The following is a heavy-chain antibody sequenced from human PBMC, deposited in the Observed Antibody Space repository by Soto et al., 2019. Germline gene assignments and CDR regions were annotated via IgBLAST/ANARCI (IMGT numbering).Heavy chain of an antibody. V-gene: IGHV3-23*01. J-gene: IGHJ4*02. D-gene: IGHD6-19*01. CDR3: AKERSSGWSFDY. CDR1: GFTFSTYA. CDR2: ISGSGDST. Sequence: GGSLRLSCAASGFTFSTYALNWVRQAPGKGLEWVSGISGSGDSTYYADSVKGRFTVSRDNSKNTLYLQMNSLRAEDTAVFYCAKERSSGWSFDYWGQGTLVTVSS.